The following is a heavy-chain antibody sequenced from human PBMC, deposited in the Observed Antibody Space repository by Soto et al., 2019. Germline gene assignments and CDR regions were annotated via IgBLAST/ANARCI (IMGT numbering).Heavy chain of an antibody. J-gene: IGHJ6*02. Sequence: SVKVSCKASGFTFTSSAVQWVRQARGQRLEWIGWIVVGSGNTNYAQKFQERVTITRDMSTSTAYMELSSLRSEDTAVYYCAAVLRWLDYYYHGMDVWGQGTTVTVSS. CDR1: GFTFTSSA. V-gene: IGHV1-58*01. CDR2: IVVGSGNT. D-gene: IGHD4-17*01. CDR3: AAVLRWLDYYYHGMDV.